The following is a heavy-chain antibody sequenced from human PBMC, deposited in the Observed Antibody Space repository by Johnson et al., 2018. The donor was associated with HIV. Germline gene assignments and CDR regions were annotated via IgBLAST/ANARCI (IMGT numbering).Heavy chain of an antibody. J-gene: IGHJ3*01. V-gene: IGHV3-74*03. CDR2: ISSDGSDT. CDR1: GFIFRNYW. D-gene: IGHD6-19*01. Sequence: VQLAESGGGVVQPAGSLRVSCAASGFIFRNYWMHWVRQAPGKGLVWVARISSDGSDTAYAHSVNGRFTISRDNAKKSLYLQMNSLRAEDTAVYYCARKQWLEIPSDALDVWGQGTMVTVSS. CDR3: ARKQWLEIPSDALDV.